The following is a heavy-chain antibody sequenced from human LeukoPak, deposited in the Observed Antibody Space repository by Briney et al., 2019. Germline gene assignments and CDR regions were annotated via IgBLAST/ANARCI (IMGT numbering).Heavy chain of an antibody. V-gene: IGHV3-53*01. CDR2: IYSGGST. J-gene: IGHJ4*02. Sequence: GGSLRLSCAASGFTVSSNYMSWVRQAPGKGLEWVSIIYSGGSTYSADSVKGRFTISRDNSKNTLYLQMNSLRAEDTAVYYCARERFVRLALDYWGQGTLVTVSS. D-gene: IGHD3-3*01. CDR1: GFTVSSNY. CDR3: ARERFVRLALDY.